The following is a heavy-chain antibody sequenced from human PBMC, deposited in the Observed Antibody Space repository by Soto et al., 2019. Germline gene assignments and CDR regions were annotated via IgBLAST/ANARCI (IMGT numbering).Heavy chain of an antibody. CDR2: INHSGST. J-gene: IGHJ5*01. V-gene: IGHV4-34*01. Sequence: SETLSLTCAVYGGSFSGYYWSWIRQAPGKGLEWIGEINHSGSTNYNPSLKSRVTISVDTSKNQFSPKLSSVTAEDPAVYYCARGVLMMYAHYNWFHSCGQGTPVTVSS. D-gene: IGHD2-8*01. CDR3: ARGVLMMYAHYNWFHS. CDR1: GGSFSGYY.